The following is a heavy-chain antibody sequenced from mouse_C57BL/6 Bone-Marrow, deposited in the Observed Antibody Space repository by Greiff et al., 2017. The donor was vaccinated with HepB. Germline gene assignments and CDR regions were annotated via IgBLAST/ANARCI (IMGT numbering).Heavy chain of an antibody. CDR3: ARRRRAAQAPYFDY. CDR1: GYTFTDYY. J-gene: IGHJ2*01. CDR2: IYPGSGNT. V-gene: IGHV1-76*01. D-gene: IGHD3-2*02. Sequence: QVQLKQSGAELVRPGASVKLSCKASGYTFTDYYINWVKQRPGQGLEWIARIYPGSGNTYYNEKFKGKATLTAEKSSSTAYMQLSSLTSEDSAVYFCARRRRAAQAPYFDYWGQGTTLTVSS.